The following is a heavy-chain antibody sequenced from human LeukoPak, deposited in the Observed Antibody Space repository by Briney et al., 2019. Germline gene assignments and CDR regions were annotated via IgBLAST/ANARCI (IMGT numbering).Heavy chain of an antibody. Sequence: PGGSLRLSCAASGFTFDDYAMHWVRQGPGQGLEWVAAISIGGDTYYPGSVKGRFTISRENAKNSFYLQMNSLRAGDTSIYYCARAHVGWGLAFDIWGQGTVVIVSS. CDR1: GFTFDDYA. CDR2: ISIGGDT. J-gene: IGHJ3*02. D-gene: IGHD3-16*01. CDR3: ARAHVGWGLAFDI. V-gene: IGHV3-13*01.